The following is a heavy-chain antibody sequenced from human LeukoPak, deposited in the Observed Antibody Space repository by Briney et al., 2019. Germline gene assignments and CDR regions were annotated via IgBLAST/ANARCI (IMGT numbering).Heavy chain of an antibody. J-gene: IGHJ5*02. V-gene: IGHV1-46*01. CDR3: ARDYGDYIPNNWFDP. CDR2: INPSGGST. CDR1: GYTFTSYY. Sequence: ASVKVSCKASGYTFTSYYMHWARQAPGQGLEWMGIINPSGGSTSYAQKFQGRVTMTRDTSTSTVYMELSSLRSEDTAVYYCARDYGDYIPNNWFDPWGQGTLVTVSS. D-gene: IGHD4-17*01.